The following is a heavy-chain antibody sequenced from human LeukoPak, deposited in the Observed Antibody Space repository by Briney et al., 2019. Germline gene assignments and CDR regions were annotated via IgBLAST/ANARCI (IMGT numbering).Heavy chain of an antibody. CDR1: GGSISSGSYY. CDR2: IYTSGST. V-gene: IGHV4-61*02. D-gene: IGHD3-10*01. Sequence: PSGTLSLTCTVSGGSISSGSYYWSWIRQPAGKGLEWIGRIYTSGSTNYNPSLKSRVTMSVDTSKNQFSLKLSSVTAADTAVYYCARSITMVRDGNWFDPWGQGTLVTVSS. J-gene: IGHJ5*02. CDR3: ARSITMVRDGNWFDP.